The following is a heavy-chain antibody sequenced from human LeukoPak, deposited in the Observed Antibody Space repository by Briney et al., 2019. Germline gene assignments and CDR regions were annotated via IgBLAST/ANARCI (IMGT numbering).Heavy chain of an antibody. CDR3: ARDRGGAYDFWSGYYTGYFDY. V-gene: IGHV3-21*01. D-gene: IGHD3-3*01. Sequence: GGSLRLSCAASGFTLSSYSMNWVRQAPGKGLEWVSSISRSSAYIYYADSVKGRFTISRDNAKNSLYLQMNSLRAEDTAVYYCARDRGGAYDFWSGYYTGYFDYWGQGTLVPVSS. CDR2: ISRSSAYI. J-gene: IGHJ4*02. CDR1: GFTLSSYS.